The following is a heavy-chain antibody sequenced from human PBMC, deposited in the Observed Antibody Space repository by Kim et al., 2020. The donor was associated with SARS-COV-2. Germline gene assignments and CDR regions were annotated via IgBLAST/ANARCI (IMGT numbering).Heavy chain of an antibody. CDR2: ISAYNGNT. CDR1: GYTFTSYG. Sequence: ASVKVSCKASGYTFTSYGISWVRQAPGQGLEWMGWISAYNGNTNYAQKLQGRVTMTTDTSTSTAYMELRSLRSDDTAVYYCARVERRVYYGSGSSHYYYGMDVWGQGTTVTVSS. CDR3: ARVERRVYYGSGSSHYYYGMDV. J-gene: IGHJ6*02. V-gene: IGHV1-18*01. D-gene: IGHD3-10*01.